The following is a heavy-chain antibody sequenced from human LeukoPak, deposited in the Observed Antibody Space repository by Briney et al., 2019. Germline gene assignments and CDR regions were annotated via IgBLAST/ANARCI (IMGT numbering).Heavy chain of an antibody. V-gene: IGHV4-61*02. Sequence: SQTLSLTCTVSGGSISSGSYYWSWIRQPAGKGLEWIGRIYTSGSTNYNPSLKSRVTISVDTSKNQFSLKLSSVTAADTAVYYCARETYTDYDSSGYRIPFDYWGQGTLVTVSS. CDR1: GGSISSGSYY. D-gene: IGHD3-22*01. CDR3: ARETYTDYDSSGYRIPFDY. J-gene: IGHJ4*02. CDR2: IYTSGST.